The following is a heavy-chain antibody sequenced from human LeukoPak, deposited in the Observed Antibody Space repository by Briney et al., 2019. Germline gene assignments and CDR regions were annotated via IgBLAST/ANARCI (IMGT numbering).Heavy chain of an antibody. CDR3: AKVSSSTSPDDY. V-gene: IGHV3-23*01. J-gene: IGHJ4*02. D-gene: IGHD2-2*01. CDR1: GFIFSDYY. CDR2: ISGSGGST. Sequence: GGSLRLSCAASGFIFSDYYMSWIRQPPGKGLEWVSAISGSGGSTYYADSVKGRFTISRDSSKNTLYLQMNSLRAEDTAVYYCAKVSSSTSPDDYWGQGTLVTVSS.